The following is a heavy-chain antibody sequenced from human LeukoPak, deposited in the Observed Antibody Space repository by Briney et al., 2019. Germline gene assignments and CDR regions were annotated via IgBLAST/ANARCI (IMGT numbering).Heavy chain of an antibody. CDR3: ARGDILTGYYRADFDY. D-gene: IGHD3-9*01. CDR1: GYTFTSYA. V-gene: IGHV1-3*03. Sequence: ASVKVSCKASGYTFTSYAMHWVRQAPGQRREWMGWINAGNGNTKYSQEFQGRVTITRDTSASTAYMELSSLRSEDMAVYYCARGDILTGYYRADFDYWGQGTLVTVSS. J-gene: IGHJ4*02. CDR2: INAGNGNT.